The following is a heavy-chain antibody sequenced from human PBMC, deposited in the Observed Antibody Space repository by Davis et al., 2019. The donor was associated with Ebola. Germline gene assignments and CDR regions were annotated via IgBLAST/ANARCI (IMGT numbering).Heavy chain of an antibody. J-gene: IGHJ4*02. CDR2: INSDGSST. CDR1: GFTFSSYW. D-gene: IGHD1-26*01. V-gene: IGHV3-74*01. CDR3: TKYIVGITRSFDY. Sequence: GESLKISCAASGFTFSSYWMHWVRQAPGKGLVWVSRINSDGSSTNYADSVKGRFTISRDNSKSTLFLQMNSLRDDDTAIYYCTKYIVGITRSFDYWGQGTLVTVSS.